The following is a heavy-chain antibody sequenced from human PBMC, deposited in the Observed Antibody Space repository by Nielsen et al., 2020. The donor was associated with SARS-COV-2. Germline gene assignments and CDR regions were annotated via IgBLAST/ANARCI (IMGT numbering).Heavy chain of an antibody. CDR3: ATIAAAGTTYYYYGMDV. Sequence: GESLKISCAASGFTFSGYSVNWVRQAPGKGLEWISYISSTGSLIYYANSVKGRSTISRDNARNSVYLQMNSLRDEDTAVYYCATIAAAGTTYYYYGMDVWGQGTTVTVSS. CDR2: ISSTGSLI. V-gene: IGHV3-48*02. CDR1: GFTFSGYS. D-gene: IGHD6-13*01. J-gene: IGHJ6*02.